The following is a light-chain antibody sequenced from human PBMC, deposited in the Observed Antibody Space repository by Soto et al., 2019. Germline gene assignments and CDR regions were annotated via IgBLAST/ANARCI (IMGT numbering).Light chain of an antibody. Sequence: QSVLTQPASVSGSPGQSITISCSGATSDIGSYNYVSWYQHHPGKVPKVIIYEVSNRPSGVSNRFSGSKSGNTASLTISGLQAEDEAAYYCSSYTSSATLVFGGGTKVTVL. CDR3: SSYTSSATLV. V-gene: IGLV2-14*01. CDR1: TSDIGSYNY. J-gene: IGLJ3*02. CDR2: EVS.